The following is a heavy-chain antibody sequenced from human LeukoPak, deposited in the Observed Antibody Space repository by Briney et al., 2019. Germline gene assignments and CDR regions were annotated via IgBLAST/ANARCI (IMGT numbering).Heavy chain of an antibody. V-gene: IGHV3-23*01. D-gene: IGHD1-26*01. CDR3: AKGGSYDRQLDY. CDR1: GFTFSSYA. J-gene: IGHJ4*02. CDR2: ITNSGGTT. Sequence: GGSLKLSCAASGFTFSSYAMTGFRQAPGKGLDWFSAITNSGGTTNYADSVRGRFTISRDNSKSTLYLQMNSLRADDTAVYYCAKGGSYDRQLDYWGQGTLVTVSS.